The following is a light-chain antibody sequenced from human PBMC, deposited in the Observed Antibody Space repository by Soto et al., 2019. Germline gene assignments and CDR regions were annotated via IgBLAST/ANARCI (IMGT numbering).Light chain of an antibody. J-gene: IGKJ2*01. Sequence: DIQMTQSPSSLSASVGDRVTITCRASQSISTYFNWYQQRPGKAPELLIYAASSLQSGVPSRFSGSGTGTDFTLTISSLQPADFATYYCQQTYSNPYTFGRGTKLEIK. CDR2: AAS. CDR3: QQTYSNPYT. CDR1: QSISTY. V-gene: IGKV1-39*01.